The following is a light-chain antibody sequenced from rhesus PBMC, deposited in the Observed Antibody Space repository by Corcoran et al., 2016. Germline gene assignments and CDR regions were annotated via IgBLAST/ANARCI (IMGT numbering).Light chain of an antibody. CDR1: QSVRSF. Sequence: QVVLTQSPATLSLAPGKRATLSCRASQSVRSFLAWYQQKPGQPPRPLIYGASSRATGIPDRFRGGGSLTDFTLTISSLEPDDVGVYHCYQRSTGQGTFGQGTKVEIK. J-gene: IGKJ1*01. CDR3: YQRSTGQGT. V-gene: IGKV3-10*01. CDR2: GAS.